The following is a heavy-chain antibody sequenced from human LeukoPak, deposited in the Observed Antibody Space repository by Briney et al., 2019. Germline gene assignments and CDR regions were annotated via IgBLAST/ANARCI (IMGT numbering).Heavy chain of an antibody. J-gene: IGHJ4*02. V-gene: IGHV4-39*01. CDR3: ARQLGYCSSTSCYADKVDY. CDR1: GGSISSSSYY. Sequence: SETLSLTCTVSGGSISSSSYYWGWIRQPPGKGLEWIGSIYYSGSTYYNPSLKSRVTISVDTSKNQLSLKLSSVTAADTAAYYCARQLGYCSSTSCYADKVDYWGQGTLVTVSS. D-gene: IGHD2-2*01. CDR2: IYYSGST.